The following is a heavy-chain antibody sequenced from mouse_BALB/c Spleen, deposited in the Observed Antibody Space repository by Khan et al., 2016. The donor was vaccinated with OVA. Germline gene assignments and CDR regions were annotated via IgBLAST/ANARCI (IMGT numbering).Heavy chain of an antibody. D-gene: IGHD3-1*01. CDR2: INPYNDYT. CDR1: GYTFTSYD. J-gene: IGHJ3*01. CDR3: ARGVLGLRTGFAY. V-gene: IGHV1S136*01. Sequence: EVQLQESGPELVKPGASVKMSCKASGYTFTSYDMYWVKQKPGQGLEWIGYINPYNDYTKFNEKFKGKATLTSDKSSSTAYMELSSLTSEDSAVYYVARGVLGLRTGFAYWGQGTMVTVSA.